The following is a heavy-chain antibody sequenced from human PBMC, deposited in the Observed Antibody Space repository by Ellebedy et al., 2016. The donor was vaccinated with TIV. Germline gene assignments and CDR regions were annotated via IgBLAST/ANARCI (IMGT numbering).Heavy chain of an antibody. V-gene: IGHV1-46*01. CDR3: ATTWSGLWGYYYGMDV. CDR2: TNPSGGT. J-gene: IGHJ6*02. Sequence: ASVKVSCXASGYTFTSYYMHWVRQAPGQGLEWMGMTNPSGGTTSVQKFQGRVTITADESTSTAYMELSSLRSEDTAVYYCATTWSGLWGYYYGMDVWGQGTTVTVSS. CDR1: GYTFTSYY. D-gene: IGHD2-21*01.